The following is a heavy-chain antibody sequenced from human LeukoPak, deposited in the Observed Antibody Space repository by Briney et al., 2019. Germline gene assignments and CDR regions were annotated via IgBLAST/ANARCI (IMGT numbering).Heavy chain of an antibody. CDR2: IYSGGST. CDR1: GFTVSSNY. Sequence: QAGGSLRLSCAASGFTVSSNYMSWVRQAPGKGLEWVSVIYSGGSTYYADSVKGRFTISRDNSKNTLYLQMNSLRAEDTAVYYCARDRYSSSSEAFDIWGQGTMVTVSS. J-gene: IGHJ3*02. D-gene: IGHD6-6*01. V-gene: IGHV3-53*01. CDR3: ARDRYSSSSEAFDI.